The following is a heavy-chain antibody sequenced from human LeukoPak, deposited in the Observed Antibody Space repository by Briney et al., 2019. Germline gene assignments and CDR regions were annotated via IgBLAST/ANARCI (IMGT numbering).Heavy chain of an antibody. Sequence: PSETLSLTCTVSGGSISSGGYYWSWIRQHPGRGLEWIGYIYYSGSTYYNPSLKSRVTISVDTSKNQFSLKLSSVTAADTAVYYCARDIVVEPDISAGWFDPWGQGTLVTVSS. J-gene: IGHJ5*02. D-gene: IGHD2-2*01. CDR2: IYYSGST. CDR3: ARDIVVEPDISAGWFDP. V-gene: IGHV4-31*03. CDR1: GGSISSGGYY.